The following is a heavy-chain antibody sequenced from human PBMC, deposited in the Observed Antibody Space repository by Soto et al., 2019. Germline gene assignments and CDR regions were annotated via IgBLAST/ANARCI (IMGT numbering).Heavy chain of an antibody. J-gene: IGHJ5*02. D-gene: IGHD2-15*01. CDR3: ARGRRVVVVAAFDWFDP. CDR2: IIPIFGTA. V-gene: IGHV1-69*13. CDR1: GYTFTSYY. Sequence: GASVKVSCKASGYTFTSYYMHWVRQAPGQGLEWMGGIIPIFGTANYAQKFQGRVTITADESTSTAYMELSSLRSEDTAVYYCARGRRVVVVAAFDWFDPWGQGTLVTVSS.